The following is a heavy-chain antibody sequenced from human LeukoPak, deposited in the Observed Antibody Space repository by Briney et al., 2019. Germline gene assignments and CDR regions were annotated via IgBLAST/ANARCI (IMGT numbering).Heavy chain of an antibody. J-gene: IGHJ2*01. D-gene: IGHD2-15*01. CDR2: IYSGGST. V-gene: IGHV3-66*01. Sequence: PGGSLRLSCAASGFTVSSNYMSWVRQAPGKGLEWVLVIYSGGSTYYADSVKGRFTISRDNSKNTLYLQMNSLRAEDTAVYYCARDNCSGGSCYSSHWYFDLWGRGTLVTVSS. CDR3: ARDNCSGGSCYSSHWYFDL. CDR1: GFTVSSNY.